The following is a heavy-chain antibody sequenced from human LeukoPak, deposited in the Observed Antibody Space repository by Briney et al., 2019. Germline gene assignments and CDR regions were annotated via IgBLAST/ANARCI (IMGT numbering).Heavy chain of an antibody. V-gene: IGHV3-53*01. J-gene: IGHJ4*02. CDR2: INDVDTP. CDR3: ARNMIHSSGAFDS. CDR1: GFTVSTSH. D-gene: IGHD3-22*01. Sequence: PGGSLRLSCAVYGFTVSTSHMTWVRQAPGKGLEWVSAINDVDTPYYADTVRGRFTISRDSAKNTLYLQMKSLRAEDTAVYYCARNMIHSSGAFDSWGQGTLVTVSS.